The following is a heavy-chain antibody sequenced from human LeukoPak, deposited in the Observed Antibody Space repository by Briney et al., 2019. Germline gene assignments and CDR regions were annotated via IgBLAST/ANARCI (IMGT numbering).Heavy chain of an antibody. CDR2: IYHSGST. D-gene: IGHD3-3*01. CDR1: GYSISSGYY. J-gene: IGHJ6*03. V-gene: IGHV4-38-2*01. Sequence: TPSETLSLTCAVSGYSISSGYYWGWIRQPPGKGLEWIGSIYHSGSTYYNPSLKSRVTISVDTSKNQFSLKLSSVTAADTAVYYCARGLNYDFWSGYHYPYYYYYMDVWGKGTTVTVSS. CDR3: ARGLNYDFWSGYHYPYYYYYMDV.